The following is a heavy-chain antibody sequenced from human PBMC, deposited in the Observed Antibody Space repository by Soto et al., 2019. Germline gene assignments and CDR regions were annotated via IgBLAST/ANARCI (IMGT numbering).Heavy chain of an antibody. J-gene: IGHJ4*02. V-gene: IGHV1-2*02. CDR2: INPNSGDT. CDR3: ARVRTYYDSSGSLDY. CDR1: GYTFTGYF. D-gene: IGHD3-22*01. Sequence: ASVKVSCKASGYTFTGYFIHWVRQAPGQGLEWMGWINPNSGDTNYAQKFQGRVTMTRDMSISTAYMELRGLTSDDTAVYCCARVRTYYDSSGSLDYWGQGTLVTVSS.